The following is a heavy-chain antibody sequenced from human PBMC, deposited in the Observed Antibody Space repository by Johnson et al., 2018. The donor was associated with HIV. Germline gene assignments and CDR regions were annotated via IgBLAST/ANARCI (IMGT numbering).Heavy chain of an antibody. D-gene: IGHD3-16*02. V-gene: IGHV3-15*04. CDR3: TTEPHYEYVRERYRHDTVDI. Sequence: VQLVESGGGFVKPGGSLRLSCAASGFTFSNAWMNWVRQAPGKGLEWVGRIESTTDGGTTDYATPVKGRFTIPRDDSKNTLYLQMNSLKTEDTAVYYCTTEPHYEYVRERYRHDTVDIWGQGTMVTVS. J-gene: IGHJ3*02. CDR2: IESTTDGGTT. CDR1: GFTFSNAW.